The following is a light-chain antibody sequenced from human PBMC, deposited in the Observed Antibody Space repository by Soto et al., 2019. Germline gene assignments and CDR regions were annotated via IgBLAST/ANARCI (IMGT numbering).Light chain of an antibody. CDR2: GTS. J-gene: IGKJ4*01. V-gene: IGKV3-15*01. CDR1: QTVSSN. CDR3: QQYNNWPLT. Sequence: IVVSHSPATLSVSQGERATLSCRASQTVSSNLAWYQQKPGQAPRLLIYGTSTRATGIPARFSGSGSGTEFTLTITSLQSEDFAVYYCQQYNNWPLTFGGGTKVDI.